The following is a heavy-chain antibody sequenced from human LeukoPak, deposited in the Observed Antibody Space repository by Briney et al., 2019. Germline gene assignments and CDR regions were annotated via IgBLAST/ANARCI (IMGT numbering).Heavy chain of an antibody. D-gene: IGHD3-22*01. CDR1: GYTFTSYG. J-gene: IGHJ4*02. V-gene: IGHV1-18*01. CDR2: ISAYNGNT. CDR3: ARASYDRYYYDSSGYYFNFDY. Sequence: ASVKVSCKASGYTFTSYGIGWVRQAPGQGLEWMGWISAYNGNTNYAQKLQGRVTMTTDTSTSAAYMELRSLRSDDTAVYYCARASYDRYYYDSSGYYFNFDYWGQGTLVTVSS.